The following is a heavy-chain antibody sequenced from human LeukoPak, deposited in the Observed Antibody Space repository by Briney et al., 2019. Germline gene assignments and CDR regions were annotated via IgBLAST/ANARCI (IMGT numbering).Heavy chain of an antibody. D-gene: IGHD6-6*01. CDR2: INHSGSI. Sequence: PPETPSLTSAVSRGSFSGYYWSSSRQPPRKGLEWIGEINHSGSINYNPSLKSRVTISVYTSKNQLSLKLSSVTAADTAVYYCARVFAARLARAPYIYYYYYYMDVWGKGTTVTVSS. CDR1: RGSFSGYY. V-gene: IGHV4-34*01. CDR3: ARVFAARLARAPYIYYYYYYMDV. J-gene: IGHJ6*03.